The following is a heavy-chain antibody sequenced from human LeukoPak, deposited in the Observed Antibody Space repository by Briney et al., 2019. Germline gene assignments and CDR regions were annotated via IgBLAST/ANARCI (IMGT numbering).Heavy chain of an antibody. CDR3: ARVGIVVVDPFDY. D-gene: IGHD3-22*01. Sequence: ASVKVSCKASGYTFTRYYMHWVRQAPGQGLEWMGWINPNSGGTNYAQKFQGRVTMTRDTSISTAYMELSRLRSDDTAVYYCARVGIVVVDPFDYWGQGTLVTVSS. CDR2: INPNSGGT. CDR1: GYTFTRYY. J-gene: IGHJ4*02. V-gene: IGHV1-2*02.